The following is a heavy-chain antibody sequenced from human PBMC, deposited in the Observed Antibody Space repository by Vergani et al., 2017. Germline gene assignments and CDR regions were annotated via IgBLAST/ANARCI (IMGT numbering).Heavy chain of an antibody. V-gene: IGHV3-7*01. J-gene: IGHJ6*02. D-gene: IGHD3-10*01. CDR1: GFTFSSYW. Sequence: EVQLLESGGGLVQPGGSLRLSCAASGFTFSSYWMSWVRQAPGKGLEWVANIKQDGSEKYYVDSVKGRFTISRDNAKNSLYLQMNSLRAEDTAVYYCARRDSYYYGSGSYYMGTYYYYYGMDVWGQGTTVTVSS. CDR3: ARRDSYYYGSGSYYMGTYYYYYGMDV. CDR2: IKQDGSEK.